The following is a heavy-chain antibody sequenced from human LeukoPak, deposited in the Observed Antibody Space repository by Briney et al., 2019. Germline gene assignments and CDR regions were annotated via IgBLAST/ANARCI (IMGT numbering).Heavy chain of an antibody. CDR1: GYTFTRFA. V-gene: IGHV7-4-1*02. D-gene: IGHD6-19*01. CDR2: INTNTGKP. CDR3: AREVFISGWY. J-gene: IGHJ4*02. Sequence: ASVKVSCKASGYTFTRFAMNWVRQAPGQGLEWMGWINTNTGKPTYAQGFTGRFVFSLDTSVSTAYLQISSLKAEDTAVYYCAREVFISGWYWGQGTLVTVSS.